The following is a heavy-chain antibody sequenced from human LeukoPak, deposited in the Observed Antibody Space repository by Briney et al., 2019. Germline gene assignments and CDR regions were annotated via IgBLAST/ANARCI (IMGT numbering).Heavy chain of an antibody. CDR1: GYTFTGYY. CDR2: MNPNSGNT. J-gene: IGHJ5*02. CDR3: ARGEGATPFDP. V-gene: IGHV1-8*02. Sequence: ASVKVSCKASGYTFTGYYMHWVRQAPGQGLEWMGWMNPNSGNTGYAQKFQGRVTMTRNTSISTAYMELSSLRSEDTAVYYCARGEGATPFDPWGQGTLVTVSS. D-gene: IGHD1-26*01.